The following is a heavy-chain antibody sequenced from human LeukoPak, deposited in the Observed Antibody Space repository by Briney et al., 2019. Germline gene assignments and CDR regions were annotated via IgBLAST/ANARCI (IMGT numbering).Heavy chain of an antibody. CDR1: GSSITAFY. Sequence: KASETLSLTCNVSGSSITAFYWSWIRQSPGKGLEWIGSFQYSGNSYYNPSLKSRVTISVDTSKNQFSLKLSSVTAADTAVYYCARDFGRDYDILTGYYMPDYFDYWGQGTLVTVSS. CDR3: ARDFGRDYDILTGYYMPDYFDY. CDR2: FQYSGNS. V-gene: IGHV4-59*12. J-gene: IGHJ4*02. D-gene: IGHD3-9*01.